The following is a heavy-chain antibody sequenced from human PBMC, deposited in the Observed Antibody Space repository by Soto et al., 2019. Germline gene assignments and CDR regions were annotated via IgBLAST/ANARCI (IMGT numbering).Heavy chain of an antibody. CDR1: SDSISSYY. D-gene: IGHD6-19*01. V-gene: IGHV4-59*08. CDR3: ARAVGDPLYYLDY. CDR2: TDYSGNT. J-gene: IGHJ4*02. Sequence: QVQLQESGPGLVRPSETLSLTCTVSSDSISSYYWVWIRQSPGKGLEWIGYTDYSGNTNYNPSLKSRVTIAGDTSKNQFSLRLSSVTAADTAVYYCARAVGDPLYYLDYWGPGTLVTVSS.